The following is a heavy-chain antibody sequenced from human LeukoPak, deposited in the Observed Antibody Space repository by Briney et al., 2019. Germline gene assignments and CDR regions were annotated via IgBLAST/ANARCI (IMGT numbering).Heavy chain of an antibody. CDR2: IIPIFGTA. V-gene: IGHV1-69*13. Sequence: GAPVKVSCKASGGTFSSYAISWVRQAPGQGLEWMGGIIPIFGTANYAQKFQGRVTITADESTSTAYMELSSLRSEDTAVHYCARDEYCSGGSCYPDAFDIWGQGTMVTVSS. CDR3: ARDEYCSGGSCYPDAFDI. CDR1: GGTFSSYA. J-gene: IGHJ3*02. D-gene: IGHD2-15*01.